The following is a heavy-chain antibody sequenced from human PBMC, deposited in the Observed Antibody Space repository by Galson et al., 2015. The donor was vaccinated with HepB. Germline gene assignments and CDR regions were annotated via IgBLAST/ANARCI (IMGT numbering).Heavy chain of an antibody. CDR1: GFTFSSYG. CDR2: ISYDGSNK. D-gene: IGHD3-10*01. J-gene: IGHJ4*02. Sequence: SLRLSCAASGFTFSSYGMHWVRQAPGKGLEWVAVISYDGSNKYYADSVKGRFTISRDNSKNTLYLQMNSLRAEDTAVYYCAKDRGYDNWGQGTLVTVSS. V-gene: IGHV3-30*18. CDR3: AKDRGYDN.